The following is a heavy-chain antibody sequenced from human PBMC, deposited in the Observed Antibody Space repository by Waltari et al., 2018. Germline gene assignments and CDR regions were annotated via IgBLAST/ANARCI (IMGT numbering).Heavy chain of an antibody. CDR1: GFTFRSYA. V-gene: IGHV3-30-3*01. D-gene: IGHD5-12*01. CDR2: ISYDGSNK. Sequence: QVQLVESGGGVVQPGRSLRLSCAASGFTFRSYAMHWVRQAPGKGLEWVAVISYDGSNKYYADSVKGRFTISRDNSKNTLYLQMNSLRAEDTAVYYCARVDGYNFYFDYWGQGTLVTVSS. J-gene: IGHJ4*02. CDR3: ARVDGYNFYFDY.